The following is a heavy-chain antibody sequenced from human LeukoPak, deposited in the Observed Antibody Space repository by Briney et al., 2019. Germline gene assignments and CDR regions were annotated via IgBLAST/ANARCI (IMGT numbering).Heavy chain of an antibody. CDR3: ARHYYDSSGYYYAFDT. Sequence: ASVKVSCKASGYTFTGYYMHWVRQAPGQGLEWMGWISAYNGNTNYAQKLQGRVTMTTDTSTSTAYMELRSLGSDDTAVYYCARHYYDSSGYYYAFDTWGQGTMVTVSS. J-gene: IGHJ3*02. D-gene: IGHD3-22*01. CDR1: GYTFTGYY. V-gene: IGHV1-18*04. CDR2: ISAYNGNT.